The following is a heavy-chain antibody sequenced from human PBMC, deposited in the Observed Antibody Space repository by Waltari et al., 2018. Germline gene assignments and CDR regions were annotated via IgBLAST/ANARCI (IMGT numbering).Heavy chain of an antibody. Sequence: QVQLVQSGAEVKKPGASVKVSCEASGYRFPGYYIHWVRQAPGQGLEWMGRISPTTYSTDYAEKIQGRITLTTDTSINTAYMELTGLTSDDTAIFFCARVDHRATNYYYGFDHWGQGTLVTVSS. V-gene: IGHV1-2*06. CDR3: ARVDHRATNYYYGFDH. J-gene: IGHJ4*02. CDR2: ISPTTYST. CDR1: GYRFPGYY. D-gene: IGHD3-22*01.